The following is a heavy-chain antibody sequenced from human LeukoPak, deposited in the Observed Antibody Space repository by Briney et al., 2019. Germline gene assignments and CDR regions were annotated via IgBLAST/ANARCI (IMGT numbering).Heavy chain of an antibody. CDR3: AREGPRGNSQFDY. Sequence: GGSLRLSCAASGFTFSSYGMHWVRQAPGKGLEWVALIWYDGSNKYYVDSVKGRLTISRVNSKNTLYLQMNSLRVEDTAVYYCAREGPRGNSQFDYWGQGTLVTVSS. J-gene: IGHJ4*02. D-gene: IGHD2/OR15-2a*01. CDR2: IWYDGSNK. CDR1: GFTFSSYG. V-gene: IGHV3-33*01.